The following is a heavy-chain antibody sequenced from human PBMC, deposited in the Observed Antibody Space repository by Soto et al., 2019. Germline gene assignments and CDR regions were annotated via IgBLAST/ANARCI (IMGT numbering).Heavy chain of an antibody. CDR2: IIPIFGTA. V-gene: IGHV1-69*13. D-gene: IGHD3-3*01. J-gene: IGHJ3*02. CDR3: ARDRPPPRPHYDFWSGDAFDI. CDR1: GGTFSSYA. Sequence: SVKVSCKASGGTFSSYAISWVRQAPGQGLEWMGGIIPIFGTANYAQKFQGRVTITADESTSTAYMELSSLRSEDTAVYYCARDRPPPRPHYDFWSGDAFDIWG.